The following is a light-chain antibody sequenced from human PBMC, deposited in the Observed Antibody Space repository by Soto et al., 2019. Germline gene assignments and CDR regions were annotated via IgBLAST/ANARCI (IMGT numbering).Light chain of an antibody. CDR2: KAS. CDR1: QGLSSY. J-gene: IGKJ1*01. CDR3: QHSWT. Sequence: IQMTQSPSSLSASVGDRVTITCRASQGLSSYLAWYQQKPGKAPKLLIYKASSLESGVPSRFSGSGSGTEFTLTISSLQPDDFATYYCQHSWTFGQGTKVDIK. V-gene: IGKV1-5*03.